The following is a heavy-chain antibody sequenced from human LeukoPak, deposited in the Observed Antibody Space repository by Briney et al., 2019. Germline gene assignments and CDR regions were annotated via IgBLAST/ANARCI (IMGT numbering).Heavy chain of an antibody. CDR3: ARAPATNEWRCMDY. CDR1: GFTFSSSS. Sequence: PGGSLRLSCAASGFTFSSSSMNWVRQAPGKGLEWVSYISSSSSTIYYADSVKGRFTISRDNAKNSLYLQMNSLRAEDTAVYYCARAPATNEWRCMDYWGQGTLVTVSS. CDR2: ISSSSSTI. J-gene: IGHJ4*02. D-gene: IGHD2-8*02. V-gene: IGHV3-48*01.